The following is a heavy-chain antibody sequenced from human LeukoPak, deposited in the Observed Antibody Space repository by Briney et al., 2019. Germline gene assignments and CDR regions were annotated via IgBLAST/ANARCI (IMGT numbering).Heavy chain of an antibody. J-gene: IGHJ4*02. CDR3: VRDEVAGALKY. V-gene: IGHV3-7*01. D-gene: IGHD5-12*01. CDR1: GFTLSNYW. Sequence: SGGSLRLSCVASGFTLSNYWMTWVRQAPGKGLEWVANIKEDGSKENYVDSVKGRFTISRDNAKNSQYLQMNSLRVEDTAVYYCVRDEVAGALKYWGQGTLVTVSS. CDR2: IKEDGSKE.